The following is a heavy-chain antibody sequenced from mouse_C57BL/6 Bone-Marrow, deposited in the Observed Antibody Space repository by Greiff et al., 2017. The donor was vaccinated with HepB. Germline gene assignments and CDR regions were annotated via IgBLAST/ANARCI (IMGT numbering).Heavy chain of an antibody. CDR1: GYSITSGYY. CDR3: ASGRVYYGSREFAY. V-gene: IGHV3-6*01. J-gene: IGHJ3*01. D-gene: IGHD1-1*01. Sequence: EVQLVESGPGLVKPSQSLSLTCSVTGYSITSGYYWNWIRQFPGNKLEWMGYISYDGSNNYNPSLKNRISITRDTSKNQFFLKLNSVTTEDTATYYCASGRVYYGSREFAYWGQGTLVTVSA. CDR2: ISYDGSN.